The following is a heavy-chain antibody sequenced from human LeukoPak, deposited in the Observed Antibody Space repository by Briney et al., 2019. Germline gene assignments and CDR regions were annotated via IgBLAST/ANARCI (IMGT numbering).Heavy chain of an antibody. V-gene: IGHV4-59*01. J-gene: IGHJ4*02. CDR3: AGGQQVDFDY. CDR2: IYYRGST. Sequence: SETLSLTCTVSGGSISSYYWSWIRQPPGKGLEWIGYIYYRGSTNYNPSLKSRVTISVDTSKNQFSLKLSSVTAADTAVYYCAGGQQVDFDYWGQGTLVTVSS. CDR1: GGSISSYY. D-gene: IGHD6-13*01.